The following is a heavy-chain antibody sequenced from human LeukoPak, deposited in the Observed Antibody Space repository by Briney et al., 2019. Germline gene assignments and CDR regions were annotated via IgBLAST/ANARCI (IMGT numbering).Heavy chain of an antibody. Sequence: ASVKVSCKASGYTFTSYGISWVRQAPGQGLEWMGWISAYNGNTNYAQKLQGRVTMTTDTSTSTAYMELRSLRSDDTAVYYCARDRIAARRVADYYYYMDVWGKGTTVTVSS. CDR1: GYTFTSYG. J-gene: IGHJ6*03. CDR2: ISAYNGNT. CDR3: ARDRIAARRVADYYYYMDV. V-gene: IGHV1-18*01. D-gene: IGHD6-6*01.